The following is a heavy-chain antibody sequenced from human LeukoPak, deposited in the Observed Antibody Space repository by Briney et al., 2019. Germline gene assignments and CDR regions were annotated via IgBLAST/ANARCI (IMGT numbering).Heavy chain of an antibody. CDR2: IYYSGKT. D-gene: IGHD6-6*01. Sequence: SETLSLTCTVSGDSISNTNYYWGWIRQPPGKGLEWIGSIYYSGKTYYNPSLKSRVTISVDTSKNQFSLRLSSVTAADTAVYYCTTIEYSSSIVYWGQGTLVTVSS. V-gene: IGHV4-39*07. J-gene: IGHJ4*02. CDR3: TTIEYSSSIVY. CDR1: GDSISNTNYY.